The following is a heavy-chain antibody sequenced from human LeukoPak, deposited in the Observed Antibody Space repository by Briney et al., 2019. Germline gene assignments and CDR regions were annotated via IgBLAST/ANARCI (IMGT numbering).Heavy chain of an antibody. V-gene: IGHV4-38-2*02. J-gene: IGHJ4*02. CDR3: ASGLGYAIDY. Sequence: SETLSLTCTVSGYSISSGYYWGWIRQPPGKGLEWIGSIYHSGSTYYNPSLKSRVTISVDTSKNQFSLKLSSVTAADTAVYYCASGLGYAIDYWGQGTLVTVSS. CDR2: IYHSGST. D-gene: IGHD2-15*01. CDR1: GYSISSGYY.